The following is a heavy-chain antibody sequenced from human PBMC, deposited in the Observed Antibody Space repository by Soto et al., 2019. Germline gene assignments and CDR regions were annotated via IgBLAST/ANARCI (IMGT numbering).Heavy chain of an antibody. CDR3: ARQSITIFGVVKYYYYYYMDV. D-gene: IGHD3-3*01. V-gene: IGHV4-59*08. CDR2: IYYSGST. CDR1: GGSISSYY. J-gene: IGHJ6*03. Sequence: SETLSLTCTVSGGSISSYYWSWIRQPPGKGLEWIGYIYYSGSTNYNPSLKSRVTISVDTSTNQFYLKLSSVTPADTAVYYCARQSITIFGVVKYYYYYYMDVWGKGTTVTVSS.